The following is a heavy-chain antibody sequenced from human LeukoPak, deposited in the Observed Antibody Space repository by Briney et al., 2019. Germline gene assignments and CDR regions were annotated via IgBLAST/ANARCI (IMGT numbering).Heavy chain of an antibody. CDR2: ISSNNGDT. CDR1: GYTFTRNG. V-gene: IGHV1-18*01. CDR3: ARDLRTYYYDTSGLSLFDY. Sequence: ASVKVSCKASGYTFTRNGVSWVRQAPGQGLEGMGWISSNNGDTPYAQKLQGRVTMSTDTSTSVAYMELRSLRSDDTAVYYCARDLRTYYYDTSGLSLFDYWGQGTLVTVSS. J-gene: IGHJ4*02. D-gene: IGHD3-22*01.